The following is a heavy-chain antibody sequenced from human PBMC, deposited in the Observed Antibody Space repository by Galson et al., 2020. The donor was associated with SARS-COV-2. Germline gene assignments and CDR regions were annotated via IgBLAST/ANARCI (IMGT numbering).Heavy chain of an antibody. D-gene: IGHD3-22*01. V-gene: IGHV4-31*03. CDR3: ARAPITMIVVVDAFDI. Sequence: ETSETLSLTCTVSGGSISSGGYYWSWIRQHPGKGLEWLGYIYYSGSTYYNPSLKSRVTILVDTSKNQFSLKLSSVTAADTAVYYCARAPITMIVVVDAFDIWGQGTMVTVSS. CDR1: GGSISSGGYY. CDR2: IYYSGST. J-gene: IGHJ3*02.